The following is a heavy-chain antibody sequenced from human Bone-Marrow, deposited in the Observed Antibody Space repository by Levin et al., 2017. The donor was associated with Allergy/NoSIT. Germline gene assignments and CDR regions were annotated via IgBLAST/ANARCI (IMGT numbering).Heavy chain of an antibody. CDR2: LLNTGST. CDR3: ARGLAVSGPPVDY. CDR1: GGSIRSGGYY. J-gene: IGHJ4*02. V-gene: IGHV4-31*03. D-gene: IGHD6-19*01. Sequence: PSETLSLTCTVSGGSIRSGGYYWSWIRQHPGKDLEWIGYLLNTGSTFYNPSLRSRVTISADSSKNQFSLTVNSVTAADTAVYYCARGLAVSGPPVDYWGQGSLVTVSS.